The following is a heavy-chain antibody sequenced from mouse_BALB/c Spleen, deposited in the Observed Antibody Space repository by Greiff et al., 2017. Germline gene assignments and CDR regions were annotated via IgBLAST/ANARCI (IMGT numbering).Heavy chain of an antibody. Sequence: VQLQQSGAELVKPGASVKLSCTASGFNIKDSYMHWVKQRPEQGLEWIGRIDPANGNTKYDPKFQGKATITADTSSNTAYLQLSSLTSEDTAVYYCARSIYDYDGAGFAYWGQGTLVTVSA. J-gene: IGHJ3*01. CDR3: ARSIYDYDGAGFAY. D-gene: IGHD2-4*01. CDR1: GFNIKDSY. CDR2: IDPANGNT. V-gene: IGHV14-3*02.